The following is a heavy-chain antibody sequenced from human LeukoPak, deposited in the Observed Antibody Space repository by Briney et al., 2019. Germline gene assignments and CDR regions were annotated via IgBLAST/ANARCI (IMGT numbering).Heavy chain of an antibody. CDR2: IYYSGST. D-gene: IGHD6-13*01. V-gene: IGHV4-59*01. J-gene: IGHJ3*02. CDR3: ARDAGSSWYLTNDAFDI. Sequence: PSETLSLTCTVSGGSISSYYWSWIRQPPGKGLEWIGYIYYSGSTNYNPSLKSRVTISVDTSKNQFSLKLSSVTAADTAVYYCARDAGSSWYLTNDAFDIWGQGTMVTVSS. CDR1: GGSISSYY.